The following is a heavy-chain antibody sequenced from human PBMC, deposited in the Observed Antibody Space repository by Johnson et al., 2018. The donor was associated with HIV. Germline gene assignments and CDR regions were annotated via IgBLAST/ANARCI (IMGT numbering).Heavy chain of an antibody. CDR3: ARDNWNYEDAMGDAFDI. J-gene: IGHJ3*02. V-gene: IGHV3-48*03. CDR2: ISSSGSTI. D-gene: IGHD1-7*01. Sequence: MLLVESGGGLVQPGGSLRLSCAASGFTFSSYEMNWVRQAPGKGLEWVSYISSSGSTIYYADSVKGRFTISRDNAKNSLYLQMNSLRAEDTAVYYCARDNWNYEDAMGDAFDIWGQGTMVTVSS. CDR1: GFTFSSYE.